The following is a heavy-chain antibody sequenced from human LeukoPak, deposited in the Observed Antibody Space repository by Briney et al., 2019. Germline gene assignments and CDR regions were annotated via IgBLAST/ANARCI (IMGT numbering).Heavy chain of an antibody. CDR1: GFTFNSYW. CDR3: ARDSGHTGYDLLDY. V-gene: IGHV3-7*01. Sequence: GGSLRLSCADSGFTFNSYWMGWVPQTPGKGLEWVANIKHDGSEKYYVDSVEGRFTISRDNAKNSLFLQMNSLRAEDTAVYYCARDSGHTGYDLLDYWGQGTLVTVSS. CDR2: IKHDGSEK. D-gene: IGHD5-12*01. J-gene: IGHJ4*02.